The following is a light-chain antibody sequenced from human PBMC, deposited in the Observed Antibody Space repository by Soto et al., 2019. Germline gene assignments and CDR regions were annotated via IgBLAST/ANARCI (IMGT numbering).Light chain of an antibody. V-gene: IGLV2-11*01. CDR1: RSDVGGYKY. J-gene: IGLJ3*02. CDR3: CSYAGTYTWV. CDR2: DVS. Sequence: QSVLTQPRSVSGSPGQSVTISCTGTRSDVGGYKYVSWYQHHPGKAPKVMIYDVSKRPSGVPDRFSGSKSSNTASLTISGLQAEDEADYYCCSYAGTYTWVFGGGTKLTVL.